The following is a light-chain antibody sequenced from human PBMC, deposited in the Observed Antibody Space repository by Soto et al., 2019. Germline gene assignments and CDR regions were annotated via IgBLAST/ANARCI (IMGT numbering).Light chain of an antibody. CDR3: CSYAGSTTYIL. V-gene: IGLV2-23*01. CDR2: EGS. J-gene: IGLJ2*01. Sequence: QSALTQPASVSGSPGQSITISCTGTSSDVGSYNLVSWYQQHPGKAPKLMIYEGSKRPSGVSNRFSGSKSGNTASLTISGLQAEDEADYYCCSYAGSTTYILFGGGTKLNVL. CDR1: SSDVGSYNL.